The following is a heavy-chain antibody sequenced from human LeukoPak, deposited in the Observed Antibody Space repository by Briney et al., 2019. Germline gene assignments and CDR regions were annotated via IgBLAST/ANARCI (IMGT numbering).Heavy chain of an antibody. V-gene: IGHV3-23*01. CDR1: GFTFSSYA. CDR3: ARGGFLGPDY. D-gene: IGHD3-16*01. CDR2: ISDSGGNT. J-gene: IGHJ4*02. Sequence: GGSLRLSCAASGFTFSSYAMTWVRQAPGKALGWVSTISDSGGNTYYADSVAGRFTISRGNSRDTLYLQMNSLRADDTAVYFCARGGFLGPDYWGQGTLVTVSS.